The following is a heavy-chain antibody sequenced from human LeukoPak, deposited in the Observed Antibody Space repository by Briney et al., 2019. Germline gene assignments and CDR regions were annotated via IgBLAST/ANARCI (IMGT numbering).Heavy chain of an antibody. CDR2: ISQSART. CDR3: AGVRLGSSGFSEYFEH. V-gene: IGHV4-4*02. J-gene: IGHJ1*01. D-gene: IGHD3-22*01. Sequence: SGTLSLTCAATGGSISNNWWTWVRQPPGKGLEWIGEISQSARTNYNPSLKSRVTMSIDKSRNQFSLRMSSVTAADTAVYYCAGVRLGSSGFSEYFEHWGQGTLVTVSS. CDR1: GGSISNNW.